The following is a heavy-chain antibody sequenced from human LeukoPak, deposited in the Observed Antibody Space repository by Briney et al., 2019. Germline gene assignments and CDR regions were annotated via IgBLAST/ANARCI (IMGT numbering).Heavy chain of an antibody. CDR2: ISAYNGNT. CDR3: ARDLPARYCSGGSCYSGGYYYGMDV. Sequence: ASVKVSCKASGYTFTSYGISRVRQAPGQGLEWMGWISAYNGNTNYAQKLQGRVTMTTDTSTSTAYMELRSLRSDDTAVYYCARDLPARYCSGGSCYSGGYYYGMDVWGQGTTVTVSS. V-gene: IGHV1-18*01. CDR1: GYTFTSYG. D-gene: IGHD2-15*01. J-gene: IGHJ6*02.